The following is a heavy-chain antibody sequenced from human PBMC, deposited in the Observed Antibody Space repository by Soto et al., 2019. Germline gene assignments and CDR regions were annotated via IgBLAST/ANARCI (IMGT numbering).Heavy chain of an antibody. CDR3: ARDRNRSMVRGTSCMDV. J-gene: IGHJ6*02. D-gene: IGHD3-10*01. CDR1: GYTFTGYY. V-gene: IGHV1-2*04. Sequence: ASVKVYCKASGYTFTGYYMHWVRQAPGQGLEWMGWINPNSGGTNYAQKFQGWVTMTRDTSISTAYMELSRLRSDDTAVYYCARDRNRSMVRGTSCMDVWGQGPTVTVSS. CDR2: INPNSGGT.